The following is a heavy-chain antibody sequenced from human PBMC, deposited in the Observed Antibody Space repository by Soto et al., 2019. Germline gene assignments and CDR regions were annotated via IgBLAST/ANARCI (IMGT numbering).Heavy chain of an antibody. J-gene: IGHJ6*02. CDR2: IIPIFGIT. CDR3: ARGDYDSSGYRQNERVYYFHAMDV. D-gene: IGHD3-22*01. Sequence: QVQLEQSGAEVKKPGSSVKVSCKTSEDTFNKYAVTWVRQAPGQGLEWMGEIIPIFGITNYAQKIQGRVTITADESTVTVYLELSSLRSEDTAVYYCARGDYDSSGYRQNERVYYFHAMDVWGQGTTVTVS. V-gene: IGHV1-69*01. CDR1: EDTFNKYA.